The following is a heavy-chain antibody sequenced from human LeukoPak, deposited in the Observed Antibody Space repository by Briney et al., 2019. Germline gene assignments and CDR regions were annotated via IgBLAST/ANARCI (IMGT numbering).Heavy chain of an antibody. CDR1: GLTFDDYA. D-gene: IGHD6-19*01. CDR3: AKDVVAGTHYYYGMDV. Sequence: GRSLRLSCAASGLTFDDYAMHWVRQAPGKGLEWVSGVSWNSGSIGYADSVKGRFTISRDNAKNSLYLQMNSLRAEDTALYYCAKDVVAGTHYYYGMDVWGQGTTVTVSS. J-gene: IGHJ6*02. V-gene: IGHV3-9*01. CDR2: VSWNSGSI.